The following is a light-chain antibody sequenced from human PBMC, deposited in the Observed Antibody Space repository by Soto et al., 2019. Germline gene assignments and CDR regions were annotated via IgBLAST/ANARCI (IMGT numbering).Light chain of an antibody. Sequence: DIVMTQSPDSLAVSLGERATINCKSSQSVLYNSNNKNQLAWYQQKPGQPPKLLIYWASTRESGVPDRFSGSGSGTDFTLTISSLQAEDVAVYYCQQYYTTPLTFGPGTKVDIK. V-gene: IGKV4-1*01. J-gene: IGKJ3*01. CDR3: QQYYTTPLT. CDR1: QSVLYNSNNKNQ. CDR2: WAS.